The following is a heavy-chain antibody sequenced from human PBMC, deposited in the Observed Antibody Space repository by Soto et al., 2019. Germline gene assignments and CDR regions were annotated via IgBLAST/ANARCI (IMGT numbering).Heavy chain of an antibody. J-gene: IGHJ6*02. CDR2: IYPGDSDT. Sequence: GESLKISCKGSGYSFTSYWIGWVRQMPGKGLERMGIIYPGDSDTRYSPSFQGQVTISADKSISTAYLQWSSLKASDTAMYYCARAYYYGSGSYPYYYGMDVWGQGTTVTVSS. CDR3: ARAYYYGSGSYPYYYGMDV. D-gene: IGHD3-10*01. V-gene: IGHV5-51*01. CDR1: GYSFTSYW.